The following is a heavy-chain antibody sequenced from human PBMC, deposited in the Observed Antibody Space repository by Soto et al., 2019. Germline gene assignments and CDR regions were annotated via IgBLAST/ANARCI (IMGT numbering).Heavy chain of an antibody. CDR1: GYTFTNFD. J-gene: IGHJ5*01. V-gene: IGHV1-8*01. D-gene: IGHD6-13*01. CDR3: ARGFGSSGTTGGYNGFDF. CDR2: MSPNSENK. Sequence: ASVKVSCKTSGYTFTNFDVNWVRQAAGQGLEWMGWMSPNSENKGYAKKFQGRVSMTRDTSITTAYMELSRLRSEDTAVYYCARGFGSSGTTGGYNGFDFWGQGPLVTVSS.